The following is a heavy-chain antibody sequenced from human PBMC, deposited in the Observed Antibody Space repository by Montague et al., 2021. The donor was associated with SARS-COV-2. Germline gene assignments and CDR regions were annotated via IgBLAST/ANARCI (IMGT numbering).Heavy chain of an antibody. J-gene: IGHJ5*02. CDR3: ARERYSFSLTRGSTWFDP. D-gene: IGHD3-9*01. V-gene: IGHV4-34*01. Sequence: SETLSLTCAVYGGSFSGYYWSWIRQPPGKGLDCIGEINHSGSTNYNPSLKSRVTISVDTSKNQFSLKLSSVTAADTAVYYCARERYSFSLTRGSTWFDPWGQGTLVTVSS. CDR1: GGSFSGYY. CDR2: INHSGST.